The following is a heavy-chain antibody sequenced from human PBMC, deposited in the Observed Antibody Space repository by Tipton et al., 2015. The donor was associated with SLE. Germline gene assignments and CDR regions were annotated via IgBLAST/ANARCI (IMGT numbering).Heavy chain of an antibody. Sequence: SLRLSCAASGFTFDEYAMHWVRQVPGKGLEWVSGINWNSGDIGYAESVKGRFTISRDNAKNSLYLQLNSLRAEDSAIYFCARAGTWSSFWYFDLWGRGTLVTVSS. CDR2: INWNSGDI. CDR3: ARAGTWSSFWYFDL. CDR1: GFTFDEYA. V-gene: IGHV3-9*01. D-gene: IGHD6-13*01. J-gene: IGHJ2*01.